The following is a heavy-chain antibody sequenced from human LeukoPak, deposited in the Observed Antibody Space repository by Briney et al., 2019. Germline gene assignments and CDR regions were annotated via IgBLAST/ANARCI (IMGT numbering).Heavy chain of an antibody. Sequence: GESLKISCKGSGYSFTSYWIGWVRQMPGKGLEWMGIIYRGDSDTRYSPSFQGQVTISADKSISTAYLQWSSLKASDTAMYYCARQLAAAGTGRRNYYYYGMDVWGQGTTVTVSS. CDR1: GYSFTSYW. CDR3: ARQLAAAGTGRRNYYYYGMDV. V-gene: IGHV5-51*01. D-gene: IGHD6-13*01. J-gene: IGHJ6*02. CDR2: IYRGDSDT.